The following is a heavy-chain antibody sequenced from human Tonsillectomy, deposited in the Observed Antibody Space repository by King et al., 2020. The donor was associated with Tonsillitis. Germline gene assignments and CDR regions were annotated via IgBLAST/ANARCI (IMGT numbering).Heavy chain of an antibody. Sequence: QLVQSGGGVVQPGRSLRLSCAASGFTFSSYGMHWVRQAPGKGLEWVAVIWYDASNKYYADSVKGRFTISRDNSKNTLYLQMNSLRAEDTAVYYCARDGDRYCSSTGCYETNWFDPWGQGTLVTVSS. D-gene: IGHD2-2*01. J-gene: IGHJ5*02. CDR1: GFTFSSYG. CDR3: ARDGDRYCSSTGCYETNWFDP. CDR2: IWYDASNK. V-gene: IGHV3-33*01.